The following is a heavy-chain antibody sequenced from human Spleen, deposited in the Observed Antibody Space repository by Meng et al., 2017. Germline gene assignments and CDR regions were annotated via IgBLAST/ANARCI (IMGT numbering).Heavy chain of an antibody. D-gene: IGHD3-10*01. Sequence: QLQLQESGPGLVKPSETLSLTCIVSGGSINSNDYHWGWIRQPPGKGLEWIGTVSYSGNTFYNPSLKGRVTISADTSKNQLSLRLNSVSATDTAIYYCARRRGGSGRDCWGQGTLVTVSS. CDR1: GGSINSNDYH. J-gene: IGHJ4*02. CDR3: ARRRGGSGRDC. CDR2: VSYSGNT. V-gene: IGHV4-39*01.